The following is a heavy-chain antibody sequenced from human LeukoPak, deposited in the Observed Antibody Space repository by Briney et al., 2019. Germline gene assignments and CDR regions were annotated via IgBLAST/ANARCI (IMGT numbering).Heavy chain of an antibody. V-gene: IGHV3-74*01. CDR1: GFTFSSYW. Sequence: GGSLRLSCAASGFTFSSYWMHWVRQAPGKGLVWVSRINSDGSSTSYADSVKGRFTISRDNAKNTLYLQMNSLRAEDTAVYYCAREGGYSSGCTEGYFDYWGQGTLVTVSS. CDR3: AREGGYSSGCTEGYFDY. D-gene: IGHD6-19*01. J-gene: IGHJ4*02. CDR2: INSDGSST.